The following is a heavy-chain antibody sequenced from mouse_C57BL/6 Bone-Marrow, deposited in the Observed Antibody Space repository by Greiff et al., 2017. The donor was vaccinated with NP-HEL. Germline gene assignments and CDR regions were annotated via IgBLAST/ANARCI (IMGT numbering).Heavy chain of an antibody. CDR2: INPNNGGT. J-gene: IGHJ2*01. CDR1: GYTFTDYY. V-gene: IGHV1-26*01. CDR3: ATRRYFDY. Sequence: EVQLHQSGPELVKPGASVKISCKASGYTFTDYYMNWVKQSPGKSLEWIGDINPNNGGTSYTQKFKGKATLTVDKSSSTAYMELRSLTSEDSAVYYCATRRYFDYWGQGTTLTVSS.